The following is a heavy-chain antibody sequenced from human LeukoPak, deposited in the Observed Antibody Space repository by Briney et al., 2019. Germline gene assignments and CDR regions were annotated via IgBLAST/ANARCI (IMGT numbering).Heavy chain of an antibody. J-gene: IGHJ4*02. Sequence: GGSLRLSCAASGFTFSDYYMSWIRQAPGQGLERVSYISSSSSYTNYADSVKGRFTISRDNAKNSLYLQMNSLRAEDTAVYYCVREMATPKDYWGQGTLVTVSS. D-gene: IGHD5-24*01. CDR2: ISSSSSYT. CDR1: GFTFSDYY. V-gene: IGHV3-11*05. CDR3: VREMATPKDY.